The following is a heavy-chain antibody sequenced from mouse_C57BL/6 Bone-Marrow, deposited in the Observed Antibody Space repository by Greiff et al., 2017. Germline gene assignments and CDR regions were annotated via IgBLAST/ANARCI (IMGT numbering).Heavy chain of an antibody. V-gene: IGHV1-64*01. CDR2: IHPNSGST. D-gene: IGHD1-1*01. J-gene: IGHJ4*01. CDR1: GYTFTSYW. CDR3: ASGIYYYGSSLAMDY. Sequence: VQLQQPGAELVKPGASVKLSCKASGYTFTSYWMHWVQQRPGQGLEWIGMIHPNSGSTNYNEKFKSKATLTVDKSSSTAYMQLSSLTSEDSAVYYCASGIYYYGSSLAMDYWGQGTSVTVSS.